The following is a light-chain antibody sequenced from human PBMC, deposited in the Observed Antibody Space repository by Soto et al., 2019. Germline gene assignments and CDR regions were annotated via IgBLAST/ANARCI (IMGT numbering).Light chain of an antibody. Sequence: QSVLTQPPSVSGAPGQRVTVSCTGSSSNIGERYDVHWYQQLPGTAPKLLIYDNSNRPSGVPDRFSGSKSGTSASLAITGLQAEDEADYYCQSYDSSLSSSVFGGGTKLTVL. J-gene: IGLJ2*01. CDR1: SSNIGERYD. CDR3: QSYDSSLSSSV. V-gene: IGLV1-40*01. CDR2: DNS.